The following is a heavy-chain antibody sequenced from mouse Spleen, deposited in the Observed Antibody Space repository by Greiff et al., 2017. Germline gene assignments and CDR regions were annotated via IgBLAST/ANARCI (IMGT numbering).Heavy chain of an antibody. Sequence: VQLKESGPELVKPGASVKMSCKASGYTFTSYVMHWVKQKPGQGLEWIGYINPYNDGTKYNEKFKGKATLTSDKSSSTAYMELSSLPSEDSAVYYCAREGPYYFDYWGQGTTLTVSS. CDR2: INPYNDGT. CDR3: AREGPYYFDY. CDR1: GYTFTSYV. J-gene: IGHJ2*01. V-gene: IGHV1-14*01.